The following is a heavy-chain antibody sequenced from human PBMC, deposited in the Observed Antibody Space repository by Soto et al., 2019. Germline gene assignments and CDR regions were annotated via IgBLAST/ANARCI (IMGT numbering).Heavy chain of an antibody. V-gene: IGHV1-3*05. CDR1: GYTFTSYA. CDR2: INAGNGNT. J-gene: IGHJ4*02. Sequence: QVKLVQSGAEEKKPGASVKVSCKASGYTFTSYAMHWVRQAPGQRLEWMGWINAGNGNTKYSQKFQGRVTITRDTSASTAYMELSSRRSEDTAVYYCARSIVVVTALDYWGQGTLVTVSS. D-gene: IGHD2-21*02. CDR3: ARSIVVVTALDY.